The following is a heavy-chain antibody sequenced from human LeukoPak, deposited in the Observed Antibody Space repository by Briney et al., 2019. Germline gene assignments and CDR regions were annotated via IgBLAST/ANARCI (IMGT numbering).Heavy chain of an antibody. J-gene: IGHJ4*02. CDR2: IYYSGTT. D-gene: IGHD3-22*01. V-gene: IGHV4-61*05. CDR1: DGSINSDTYY. Sequence: SETLSLTCSVSDGSINSDTYYWGWIRQPPGKGLEWIGYIYYSGTTTYSPSLKSRATVSLDTSKKQISLNLSSVTAADTAVYYCTSIPYYSDDFIYFDFWGQGIQVTVAS. CDR3: TSIPYYSDDFIYFDF.